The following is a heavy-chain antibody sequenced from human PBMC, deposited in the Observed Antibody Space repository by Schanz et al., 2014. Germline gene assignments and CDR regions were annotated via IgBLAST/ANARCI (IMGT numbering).Heavy chain of an antibody. CDR2: INPNTGGT. Sequence: QEQLVQSGAEVKTPGDSVKVSCKASGYSIGGYYMHWVRQAPGVGPEWMGWINPNTGGTQYAQKFQGRVTMTTAKSISTVYMELSRLRSDDTAVYYCARVRSEDYGGMDVWGQGTTVTVSS. CDR1: GYSIGGYY. V-gene: IGHV1-2*02. J-gene: IGHJ6*02. CDR3: ARVRSEDYGGMDV.